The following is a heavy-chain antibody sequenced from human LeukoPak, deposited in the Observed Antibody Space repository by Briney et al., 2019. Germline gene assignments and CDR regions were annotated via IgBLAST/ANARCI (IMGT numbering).Heavy chain of an antibody. V-gene: IGHV3-30-3*01. CDR3: ARDILNTMVRGVIITDYFDY. D-gene: IGHD3-10*01. CDR1: GFTFSSYA. J-gene: IGHJ4*02. CDR2: ISYDGSNK. Sequence: PGGSLRLSCAASGFTFSSYAMHWVRQAPGKGLEWVAVISYDGSNKYHADSVKGRFTISRDNSKNTLYLQMNSLRAEDTAVYYCARDILNTMVRGVIITDYFDYWGQGTLVTVSS.